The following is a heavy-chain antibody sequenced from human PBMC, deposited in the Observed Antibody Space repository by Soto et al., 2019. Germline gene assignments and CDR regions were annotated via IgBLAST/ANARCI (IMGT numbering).Heavy chain of an antibody. D-gene: IGHD3-10*01. J-gene: IGHJ5*02. CDR1: GFTFGPTD. Sequence: QLLQSGGGLVQPGGSLTLSCAASGFTFGPTDMSWVRQAPGEGLEWVSTIEGSGGITYYADSVKGRFTISRDNSRNTVYLQMNSLRGDDTALYYCVKNSGWFNTWGQGALVTVSS. CDR2: IEGSGGIT. V-gene: IGHV3-23*01. CDR3: VKNSGWFNT.